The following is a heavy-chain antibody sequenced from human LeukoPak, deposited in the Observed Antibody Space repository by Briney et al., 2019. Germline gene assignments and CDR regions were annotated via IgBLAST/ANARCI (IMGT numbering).Heavy chain of an antibody. J-gene: IGHJ4*02. Sequence: GGSLRLSYAASGFTFSNAWMSWVRQAPGKGLEWVGRIKSKTGGGTTDYAAPVKGRFTISRDDSKNTLYLQMNSLKTEDTAVYYCTTDRHDFWSGSYYFDYWGQGTLVTVSS. V-gene: IGHV3-15*01. CDR1: GFTFSNAW. CDR3: TTDRHDFWSGSYYFDY. D-gene: IGHD3-3*01. CDR2: IKSKTGGGTT.